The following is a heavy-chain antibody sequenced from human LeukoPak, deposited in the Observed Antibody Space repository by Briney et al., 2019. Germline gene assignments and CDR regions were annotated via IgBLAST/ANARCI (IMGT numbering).Heavy chain of an antibody. CDR2: IYYSGST. CDR3: AMTGYGWGLYYYDSSGYYYFDY. Sequence: SETLSLTCTVSSGSISSSSYYWGWIRQPPGKGLEWIGSIYYSGSTYYNPSLKSRVTISVDTSKNQFSLKLSSVTAADTAVYYCAMTGYGWGLYYYDSSGYYYFDYWGQGTLVTVSS. CDR1: SGSISSSSYY. V-gene: IGHV4-39*01. J-gene: IGHJ4*02. D-gene: IGHD3-22*01.